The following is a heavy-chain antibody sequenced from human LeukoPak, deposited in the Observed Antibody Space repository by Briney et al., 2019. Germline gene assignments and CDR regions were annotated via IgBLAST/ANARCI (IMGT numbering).Heavy chain of an antibody. CDR3: ARGDYYDGGGRNWIDP. CDR1: GGSMSSYY. CDR2: IHTSWTT. V-gene: IGHV4-4*07. D-gene: IGHD3-16*01. Sequence: SETLSLTCTVSGGSMSSYYWSFIRQPAGKGLEWIGRIHTSWTTYYNPSLKSRVTMSVDTSRNQFSLRLTSVTAADTAVYYCARGDYYDGGGRNWIDPWGQGTLVTVSS. J-gene: IGHJ5*02.